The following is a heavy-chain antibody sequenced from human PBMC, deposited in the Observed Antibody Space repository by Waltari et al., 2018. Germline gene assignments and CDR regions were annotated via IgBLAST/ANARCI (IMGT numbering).Heavy chain of an antibody. V-gene: IGHV4-30-2*01. CDR2: IYHSGST. Sequence: IGYIYHSGSTYYNPSLKSRVTISVDRSKNQFSLKLSSVTAADTAVYYCARDGGRVVPAAMSYYYYYYMDVWGKGTTVTVSS. D-gene: IGHD2-2*01. CDR3: ARDGGRVVPAAMSYYYYYYMDV. J-gene: IGHJ6*03.